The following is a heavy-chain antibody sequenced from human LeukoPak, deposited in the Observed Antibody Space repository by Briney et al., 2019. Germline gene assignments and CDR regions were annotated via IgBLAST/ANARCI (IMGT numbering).Heavy chain of an antibody. J-gene: IGHJ4*02. D-gene: IGHD1-20*01. CDR2: IYPGDSDT. CDR1: GYSYTSYW. Sequence: AESLKISWKASGYSYTSYWIGWVRQMPGKGLVSMGIIYPGDSDTRYSPSFQGQVTISADKSISTAYLQWASLQASDTAMNYCARLIGRGLYYCSQGTLVSLSS. V-gene: IGHV5-51*01. CDR3: ARLIGRGLYY.